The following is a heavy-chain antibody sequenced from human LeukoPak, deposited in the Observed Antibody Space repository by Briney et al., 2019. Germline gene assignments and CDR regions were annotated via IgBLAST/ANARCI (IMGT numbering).Heavy chain of an antibody. D-gene: IGHD1-20*01. CDR1: GFTFDDYA. CDR2: ISWNIGSI. V-gene: IGHV3-9*01. CDR3: AKDGDSRGLTHFDY. Sequence: GRSLRLSCAASGFTFDDYAMHWVRQAPGKGLEWVSGISWNIGSIGYADSVKGRFTISRDNAKNSLYLQMNSLRAEDTALYYCAKDGDSRGLTHFDYWGQGTLVTVSS. J-gene: IGHJ4*02.